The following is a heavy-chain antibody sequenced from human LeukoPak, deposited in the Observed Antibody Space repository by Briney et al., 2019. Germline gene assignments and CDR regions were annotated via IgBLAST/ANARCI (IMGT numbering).Heavy chain of an antibody. V-gene: IGHV1-2*02. J-gene: IGHJ5*02. Sequence: ASVKVSCKASGYTFTGYYMHWVRQAPGQGLEWMGWINPNSGGTNYAQKFQGRVTMTRDTSTSTAYMELRSLRSDDTAVYYCARKTYYYDSSGYRPGWFDPWGQGTLVTVSS. CDR3: ARKTYYYDSSGYRPGWFDP. CDR2: INPNSGGT. D-gene: IGHD3-22*01. CDR1: GYTFTGYY.